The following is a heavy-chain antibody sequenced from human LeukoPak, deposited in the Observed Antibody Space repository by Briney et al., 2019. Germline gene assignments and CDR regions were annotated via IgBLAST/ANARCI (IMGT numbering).Heavy chain of an antibody. V-gene: IGHV1-2*02. J-gene: IGHJ4*02. D-gene: IGHD2-2*02. CDR2: INPNSGGT. Sequence: VASVKVSCKASGYTFTGYYMHWVRQAPGQGLEWMGWINPNSGGTNYAQKFQGRVTMTRDTSISTAYMELSRLRSDDTAVYYCARGPDIVVVPAAIRDYWGQGTLVTVSS. CDR1: GYTFTGYY. CDR3: ARGPDIVVVPAAIRDY.